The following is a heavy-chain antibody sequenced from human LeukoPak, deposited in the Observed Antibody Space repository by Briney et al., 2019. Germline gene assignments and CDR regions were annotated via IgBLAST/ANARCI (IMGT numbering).Heavy chain of an antibody. CDR2: INGDGSVT. D-gene: IGHD5-12*01. J-gene: IGHJ4*02. Sequence: GGSLRLSCAASGFTFNNYWMNWVRQAPGKGPVWIAHINGDGSVTGYADSVKGRFTISRDNARHTLYVEMNSLRAEDTAVYYCARGPSGYHNTGGQGTLVTVSS. CDR3: ARGPSGYHNT. V-gene: IGHV3-74*01. CDR1: GFTFNNYW.